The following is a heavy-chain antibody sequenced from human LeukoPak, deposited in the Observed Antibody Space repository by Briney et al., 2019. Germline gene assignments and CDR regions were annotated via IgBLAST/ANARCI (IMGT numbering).Heavy chain of an antibody. V-gene: IGHV3-74*01. Sequence: PGGSLRLSCAASGFTVSSNYMSWVRQAPGKGLVWVSRINSDGSSTSYADSVKGRFTISRDNAKNTLYLQMNSLRAEDTAVYYCARDFVAGGYYYYGMDVWGQGTTVTVSS. CDR3: ARDFVAGGYYYYGMDV. J-gene: IGHJ6*02. CDR2: INSDGSST. D-gene: IGHD6-19*01. CDR1: GFTVSSNY.